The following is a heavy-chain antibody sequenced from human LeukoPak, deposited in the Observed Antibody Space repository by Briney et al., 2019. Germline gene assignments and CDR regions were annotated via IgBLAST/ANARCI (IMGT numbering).Heavy chain of an antibody. D-gene: IGHD3-10*01. CDR2: IYSDDTT. CDR3: AKIPLGSHWVDFDY. V-gene: IGHV3-53*01. Sequence: GGSLRLSCAASGFTVSRKYMSWVRQAPGKGLEWVSVIYSDDTTYYANSVKGRFTVSRDNSQNTLYLQMNSLRGEDTAVYYCAKIPLGSHWVDFDYWGQGTLVTVSS. J-gene: IGHJ4*02. CDR1: GFTVSRKY.